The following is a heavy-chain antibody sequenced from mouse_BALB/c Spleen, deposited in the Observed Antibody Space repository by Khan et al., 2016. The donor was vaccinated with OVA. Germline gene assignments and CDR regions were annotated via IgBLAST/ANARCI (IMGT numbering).Heavy chain of an antibody. V-gene: IGHV3-6*02. J-gene: IGHJ3*01. D-gene: IGHD3-3*01. CDR2: ITSGGSF. Sequence: EVQLQESGPGLVKPSQSLSLTCSVTGYSITSGYYWNWIRQFPGNKLEWMGYITSGGSFNYNPSLKNRISITRDTSNNQFFLKLNYVSPEDTATYYCARAGRWFDYWGQGTLVTVSA. CDR3: ARAGRWFDY. CDR1: GYSITSGYY.